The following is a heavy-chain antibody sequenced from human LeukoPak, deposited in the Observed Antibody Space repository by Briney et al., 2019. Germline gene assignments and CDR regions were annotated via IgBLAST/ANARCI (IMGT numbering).Heavy chain of an antibody. V-gene: IGHV3-9*01. D-gene: IGHD3-16*01. CDR1: GFTFDDYA. Sequence: PGGSLRLSCAASGFTFDDYAMHWVRQAPGKGLEWVSGISWNSGSIGYADSVKGRFTISRDNAKNSLYLQMNSLRAEDTAVYYCARAFREGDMITFGGVTPFDYWGQGTLVTVSS. CDR2: ISWNSGSI. J-gene: IGHJ4*02. CDR3: ARAFREGDMITFGGVTPFDY.